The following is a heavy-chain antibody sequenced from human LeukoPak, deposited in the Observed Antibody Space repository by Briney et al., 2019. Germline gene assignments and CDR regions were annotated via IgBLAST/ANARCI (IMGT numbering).Heavy chain of an antibody. V-gene: IGHV3-23*01. Sequence: GGSLRLSCAASGFTFSSYAMSWVRQAPGKGLEWVSAISGSGGSTCYADSVKGRFTIARDNAKNTLYLQMNSLRAEDTAVYYCAKNGLQDSSGWYCGYWGQGTLVTVSS. CDR3: AKNGLQDSSGWYCGY. CDR2: ISGSGGST. J-gene: IGHJ4*02. CDR1: GFTFSSYA. D-gene: IGHD6-19*01.